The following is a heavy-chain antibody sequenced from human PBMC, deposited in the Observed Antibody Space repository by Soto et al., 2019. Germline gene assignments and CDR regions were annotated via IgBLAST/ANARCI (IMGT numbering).Heavy chain of an antibody. V-gene: IGHV1-18*01. CDR2: ISAYNGNT. CDR3: ARWGPRTNNDAFDI. CDR1: GYTFNSYG. D-gene: IGHD3-16*01. J-gene: IGHJ3*02. Sequence: ASLKVSCKASGYTFNSYGISWVRQAPGQGLEWMGWISAYNGNTNYAQKLQDRVTMTTDTSTSTAYMELRSLRSDDTAVYYCARWGPRTNNDAFDIWGQGTMVTVSS.